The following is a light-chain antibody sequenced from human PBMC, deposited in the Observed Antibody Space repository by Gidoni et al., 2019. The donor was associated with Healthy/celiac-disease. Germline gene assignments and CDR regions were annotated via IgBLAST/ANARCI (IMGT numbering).Light chain of an antibody. Sequence: IVMTQSPATLSVSPGERATLSCRASQSGSSNLAWYQQKPGQAPRLLIYGPSTMATGIPARFSGSGSGTAFTLTISSLQSEDFAVYYCQQYNTWPRTFGQGTKVEIQ. CDR1: QSGSSN. CDR2: GPS. J-gene: IGKJ1*01. CDR3: QQYNTWPRT. V-gene: IGKV3-15*01.